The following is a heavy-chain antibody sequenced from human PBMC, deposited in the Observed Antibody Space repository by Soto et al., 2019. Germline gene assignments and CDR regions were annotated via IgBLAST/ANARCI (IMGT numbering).Heavy chain of an antibody. V-gene: IGHV4-39*01. J-gene: IGHJ4*02. Sequence: SETLSLTCTVSGGSISSSSYYWGWIRQPPGKGLEWIGSIYYSGSTYYNPSLKSRVTISVDTSKNQFSLKLSSVTAADTAVYYCARICGGDCVGALAAKNYWGQGTLVTVSS. CDR1: GGSISSSSYY. CDR2: IYYSGST. D-gene: IGHD2-21*01. CDR3: ARICGGDCVGALAAKNY.